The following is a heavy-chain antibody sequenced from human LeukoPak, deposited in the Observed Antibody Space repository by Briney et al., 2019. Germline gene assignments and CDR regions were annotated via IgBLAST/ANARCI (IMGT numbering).Heavy chain of an antibody. CDR3: AREGYYGAFDI. CDR2: IGANRAI. Sequence: PGGSLRLSCAASGFTFSTYSMNWVRQAPGKGLEWVSYIGANRAIFHADSVKGRFTISRDNAKNSLSLQMNSLRDDDTALYYCAREGYYGAFDIWGQGTMVTVSS. D-gene: IGHD3-10*01. V-gene: IGHV3-48*02. CDR1: GFTFSTYS. J-gene: IGHJ3*02.